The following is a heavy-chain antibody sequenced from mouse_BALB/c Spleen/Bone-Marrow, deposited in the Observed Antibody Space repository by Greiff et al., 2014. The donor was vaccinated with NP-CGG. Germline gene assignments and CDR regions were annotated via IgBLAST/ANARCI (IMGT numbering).Heavy chain of an antibody. J-gene: IGHJ4*01. D-gene: IGHD2-10*01. V-gene: IGHV1-67*01. CDR1: GYTFTDYA. Sequence: VQLQQSGPELVRPGVSVKISCKGSGYTFTDYAMHWVKQSHAKSLEWIGVISTYSGNTNYNQKFKGKATMTVDKSSSTAYMELARLTSEDSGIYYCARSYYGNYYAMDYWGQGTSVTVSS. CDR3: ARSYYGNYYAMDY. CDR2: ISTYSGNT.